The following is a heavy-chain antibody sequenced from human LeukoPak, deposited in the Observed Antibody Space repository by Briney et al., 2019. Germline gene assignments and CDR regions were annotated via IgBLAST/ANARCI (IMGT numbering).Heavy chain of an antibody. V-gene: IGHV3-30*18. D-gene: IGHD5-12*01. CDR1: GFTFSNYG. CDR2: ISYDGSNK. Sequence: GGSLRLSCAASGFTFSNYGMHWVRQAPGKGLEWVAVISYDGSNKYYADSVKGRFTISKDNSKNTLYLRMNSLRVEDTAVYYCAKKAYSGYLPSHFDYWGQGTLVTVSS. CDR3: AKKAYSGYLPSHFDY. J-gene: IGHJ4*02.